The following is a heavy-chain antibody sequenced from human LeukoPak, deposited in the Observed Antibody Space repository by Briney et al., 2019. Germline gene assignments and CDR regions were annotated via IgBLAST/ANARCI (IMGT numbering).Heavy chain of an antibody. V-gene: IGHV4-34*01. CDR2: INHSGST. CDR3: ARHLSMRFDP. Sequence: SETLSLTCAVYGGSFSGYYWSWIRQPPGKGLEWIGEINHSGSTNYNPSLKSRVTISADTSKNQFSLKLSSVTAADTAVYYCARHLSMRFDPWGQGTLVTVSS. J-gene: IGHJ5*02. CDR1: GGSFSGYY.